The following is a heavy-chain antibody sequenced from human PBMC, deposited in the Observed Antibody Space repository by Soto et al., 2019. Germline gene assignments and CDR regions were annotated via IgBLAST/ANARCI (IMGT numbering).Heavy chain of an antibody. CDR2: ISNDGNRQ. J-gene: IGHJ3*02. D-gene: IGHD5-18*01. V-gene: IGHV3-30-3*01. CDR3: ARDIYSYGSVGTPDI. CDR1: GFSFGSQA. Sequence: QPGGSLRLSCVASGFSFGSQAMHWVRQAPGKGLEWVAAISNDGNRQLYADSVKDRFTISRDNSRNTLDLQMNNLRTEDTGVYFCARDIYSYGSVGTPDIWGQGTMVTVSS.